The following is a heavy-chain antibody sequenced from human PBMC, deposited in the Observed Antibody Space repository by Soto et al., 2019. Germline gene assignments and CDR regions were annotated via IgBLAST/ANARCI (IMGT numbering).Heavy chain of an antibody. D-gene: IGHD2-15*01. J-gene: IGHJ2*01. CDR3: ARCYCSVGSGDTCWHFDL. V-gene: IGHV1-18*01. CDR2: IGPYNGNT. CDR1: GYTFADYG. Sequence: QAQLVQSGAEVKKPGASVKVSCQAGGYTFADYGISWVRQAPGQGLEWMGWIGPYNGNTNYAQNLQDRVTMTTDTSTNTAYMELRSLRSDDTALYYCARCYCSVGSGDTCWHFDLWGRSTLLTLSS.